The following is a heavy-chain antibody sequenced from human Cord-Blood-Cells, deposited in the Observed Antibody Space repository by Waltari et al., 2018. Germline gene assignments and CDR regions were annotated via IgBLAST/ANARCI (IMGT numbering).Heavy chain of an antibody. D-gene: IGHD5-18*01. V-gene: IGHV4-34*01. J-gene: IGHJ3*02. CDR3: ARAPLRRYSYGHDAFDI. CDR1: GGSFSGYY. CDR2: INHSGST. Sequence: QVQLQQWGAGLLKPSETLSLTCAVYGGSFSGYYWSWIRQPPGKGLEWIGEINHSGSTNYNPSLKGRVTISVDTSKNQFPLKLSSGTAADTAVYYCARAPLRRYSYGHDAFDIWGQGTMVTVSS.